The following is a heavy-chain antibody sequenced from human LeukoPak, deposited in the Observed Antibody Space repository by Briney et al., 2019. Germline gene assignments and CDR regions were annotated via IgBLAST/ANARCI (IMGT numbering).Heavy chain of an antibody. D-gene: IGHD6-13*01. CDR3: ARDRRYSSSWSYYYYYGMDV. CDR1: GYTLTELS. Sequence: ASVKVSCKVSGYTLTELSMHWVRQAPGKGLEWMGGFDPEDGETIYAQKFQGRVTITADESTSTAYMELSSLRSEDTAVYYCARDRRYSSSWSYYYYYGMDVWGQGTTVTVSS. CDR2: FDPEDGET. V-gene: IGHV1-24*01. J-gene: IGHJ6*02.